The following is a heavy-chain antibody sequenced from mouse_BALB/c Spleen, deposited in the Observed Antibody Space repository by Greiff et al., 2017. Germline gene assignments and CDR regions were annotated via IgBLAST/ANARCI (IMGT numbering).Heavy chain of an antibody. V-gene: IGHV1-14*01. Sequence: EVQLQQSGPELVKPGASVKMSCKASGYTFTSYVMHWVKQKPGQGLEWIGYINPYNDGTKYNEKFKGKATLTSDKSSSTAYMELSSLTSEDSAVYYCARSVYYDYGGGFAYWGQGTLVTVSA. J-gene: IGHJ3*01. D-gene: IGHD2-4*01. CDR3: ARSVYYDYGGGFAY. CDR1: GYTFTSYV. CDR2: INPYNDGT.